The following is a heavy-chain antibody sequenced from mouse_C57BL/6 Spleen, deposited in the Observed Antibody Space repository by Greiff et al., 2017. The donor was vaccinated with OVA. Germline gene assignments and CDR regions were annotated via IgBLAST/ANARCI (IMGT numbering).Heavy chain of an antibody. CDR2: INPNNGGT. Sequence: EVQLQQSGPELVKPGASVKISCKASGYTFTDYYMNWVKQSHGKSLEWIGDINPNNGGTSYNQKFKGKATLTVGKSSSTAYMELRSLTSEDSAVYYCARRGDSNYDYWGQGTTLTVSS. CDR1: GYTFTDYY. CDR3: ARRGDSNYDY. J-gene: IGHJ2*01. D-gene: IGHD2-5*01. V-gene: IGHV1-26*01.